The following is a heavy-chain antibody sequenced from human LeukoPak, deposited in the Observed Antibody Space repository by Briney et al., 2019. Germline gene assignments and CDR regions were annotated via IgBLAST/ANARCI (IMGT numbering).Heavy chain of an antibody. CDR3: ATWGQTPGGAFDI. CDR1: GYTLTELP. D-gene: IGHD3-10*01. Sequence: ASVKVSCKVSGYTLTELPMHWVRQAPGKGLEWMGGFDPEDGETIYAQKFQGRVTMTEDTSTDTAYMELSSLRSEDTAVYYCATWGQTPGGAFDIWGQGTMVTVSS. V-gene: IGHV1-24*01. CDR2: FDPEDGET. J-gene: IGHJ3*02.